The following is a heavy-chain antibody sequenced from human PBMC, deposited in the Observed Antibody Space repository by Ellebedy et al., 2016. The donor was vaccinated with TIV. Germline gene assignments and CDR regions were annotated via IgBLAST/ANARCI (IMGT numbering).Heavy chain of an antibody. CDR2: IWYDGSNK. J-gene: IGHJ4*02. D-gene: IGHD2-2*01. CDR1: GFTFSSYG. CDR3: AREGRLVVHLAFDY. Sequence: GESLKISCAASGFTFSSYGMHWVRQAPGKGLEWVAVIWYDGSNKYYADSVKGRFTISRDNSKNSLYLQMNSLRDEDTAVYYCAREGRLVVHLAFDYWGQGTLVTVSS. V-gene: IGHV3-33*01.